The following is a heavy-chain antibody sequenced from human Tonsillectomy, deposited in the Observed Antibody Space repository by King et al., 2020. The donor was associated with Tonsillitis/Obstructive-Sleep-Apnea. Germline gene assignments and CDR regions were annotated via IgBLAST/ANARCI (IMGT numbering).Heavy chain of an antibody. D-gene: IGHD6-6*01. CDR1: GFTFSSYD. J-gene: IGHJ6*03. Sequence: VQLVESGGGLVQPGGSLRLSCAASGFTFSSYDMHWVRQATGKGLEWVSAIGTAGDTYYPGSVKGRFTISRENAKNSWYLQMNSLRAGDTAVYYCARGVAAQDYYMAVRGKGTTVTVSS. V-gene: IGHV3-13*04. CDR3: ARGVAAQDYYMAV. CDR2: IGTAGDT.